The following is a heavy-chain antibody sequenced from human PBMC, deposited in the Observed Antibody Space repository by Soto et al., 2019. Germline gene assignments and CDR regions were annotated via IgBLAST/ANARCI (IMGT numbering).Heavy chain of an antibody. Sequence: QVQLQESGPGLVKPSGTLSLTCAVSGGSISSSAWWSLVRQPPGKGLEWIGEIHHSGSTNYDPSIKSRTTISVDRSKNQFSLELTSVTAADTAVYYCAGRSRTIEWGQGTHVTVSS. D-gene: IGHD1-7*01. V-gene: IGHV4-4*02. CDR3: AGRSRTIE. J-gene: IGHJ4*02. CDR1: GGSISSSAW. CDR2: IHHSGST.